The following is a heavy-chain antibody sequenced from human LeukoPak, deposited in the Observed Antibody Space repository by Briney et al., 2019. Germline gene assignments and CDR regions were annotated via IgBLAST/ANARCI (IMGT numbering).Heavy chain of an antibody. CDR2: ISGSGGST. CDR1: GFTFSSYA. D-gene: IGHD3-22*01. V-gene: IGHV3-23*01. J-gene: IGHJ4*02. CDR3: AKDLRRGPSNYYDSSGYRPLDY. Sequence: GGSLRLSCAASGFTFSSYAMSWVRQAPGKGLEWVSAISGSGGSTYYADSVKGRFTISRDNSKNTLYLRMNSLRAEDTAVYYCAKDLRRGPSNYYDSSGYRPLDYWGQGTLVTVSS.